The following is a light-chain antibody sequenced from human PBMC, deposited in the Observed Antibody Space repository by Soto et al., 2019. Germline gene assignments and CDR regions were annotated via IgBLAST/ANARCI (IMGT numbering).Light chain of an antibody. CDR1: ESSSRN. CDR2: DAS. J-gene: IGKJ4*01. CDR3: QQYNDWPPVT. V-gene: IGKV3-15*01. Sequence: ELVRTQSPATLSVSPWERATLACRASESSSRNLAWYQQKPGQAPRLLIYDASTRATGIPDRFSGGGSGTEFTPTISSLQSEDFAVYYCQQYNDWPPVTFGGGTKVDIK.